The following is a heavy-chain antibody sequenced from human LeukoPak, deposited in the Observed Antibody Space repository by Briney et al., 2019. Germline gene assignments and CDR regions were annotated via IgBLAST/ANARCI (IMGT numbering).Heavy chain of an antibody. CDR2: IYYSGST. D-gene: IGHD5-18*01. Sequence: SETLSLTCTVSGGSISSGGYYWSWIRQHPGKGPEWIGYIYYSGSTYYNPSLKSRVTISVDTSKNQFSLKLSSVTAADTAVYYCARRLSYSYGSLDYWGQGTLVTVSS. CDR1: GGSISSGGYY. J-gene: IGHJ4*02. CDR3: ARRLSYSYGSLDY. V-gene: IGHV4-31*03.